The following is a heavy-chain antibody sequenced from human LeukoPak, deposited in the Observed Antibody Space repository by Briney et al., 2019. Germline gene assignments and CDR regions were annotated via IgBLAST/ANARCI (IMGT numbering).Heavy chain of an antibody. CDR1: GGSISSGGYS. J-gene: IGHJ4*02. CDR2: IYHSGST. Sequence: SETLSLTCAVSGGSISSGGYSWSWIRLPPGKGLEWIGYIYHSGSTYYNPSLKSRVTISVDRSKNQFSLKLSSVTAADTAVYYCARDLSGIFPYWGQGTLVTVSS. V-gene: IGHV4-30-2*01. CDR3: ARDLSGIFPY. D-gene: IGHD2-15*01.